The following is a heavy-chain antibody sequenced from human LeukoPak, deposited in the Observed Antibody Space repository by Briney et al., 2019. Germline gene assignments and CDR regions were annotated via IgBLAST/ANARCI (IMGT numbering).Heavy chain of an antibody. CDR1: GGSFSGYY. Sequence: SETLSLTCAVYGGSFSGYYWSRIRQPPGKGLEWIGEINHSGSTNYNPSLKSRVTISVDTSKNQFSLKLSSVTAADTAVYYCAGLAVAGTVFDYWGQGTLVTVSS. CDR3: AGLAVAGTVFDY. V-gene: IGHV4-34*01. D-gene: IGHD6-19*01. CDR2: INHSGST. J-gene: IGHJ4*02.